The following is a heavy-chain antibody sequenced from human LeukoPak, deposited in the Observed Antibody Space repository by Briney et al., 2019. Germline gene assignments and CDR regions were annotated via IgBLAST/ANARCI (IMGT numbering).Heavy chain of an antibody. V-gene: IGHV3-23*01. J-gene: IGHJ4*02. CDR1: GFTFSSYA. D-gene: IGHD2-2*01. CDR2: ISGSGGST. CDR3: AKGPIVVVPAAMPEGSFDY. Sequence: PGGSLRPSCAASGFTFSSYAMNWVRQAPGKGLEWVSAISGSGGSTYYADSVKGRFTISRDTSKNTLYLQMNSLRAEDTAVYYCAKGPIVVVPAAMPEGSFDYWGQGTLVTFSS.